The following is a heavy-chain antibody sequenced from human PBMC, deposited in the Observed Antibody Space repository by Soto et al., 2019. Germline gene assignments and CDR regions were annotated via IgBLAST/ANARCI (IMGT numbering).Heavy chain of an antibody. CDR1: GFTFSDYW. CDR2: MNQDGSGK. D-gene: IGHD2-21*01. CDR3: AREAYAADHDGMDV. V-gene: IGHV3-7*01. Sequence: PGGSLRLSCVASGFTFSDYWMDWVRLAPGKGLEWVANMNQDGSGKYFLDSVKGRFTISRDNAKNSLYLQMNNLRADDTAVYYFAREAYAADHDGMDVWRRGTTDTVSS. J-gene: IGHJ6*01.